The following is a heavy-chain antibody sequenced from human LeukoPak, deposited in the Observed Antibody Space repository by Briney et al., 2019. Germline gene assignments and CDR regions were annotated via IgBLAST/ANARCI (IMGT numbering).Heavy chain of an antibody. V-gene: IGHV3-74*01. Sequence: GGSLRLSCAASGFTFSSYWMHWVRQAPGKGLVWVSRINSDGSSTSYADSVKGRFTISRDNAKNTLYLQMNSLRAEDTAVYYCVRDATTRSAFDIWGQGTMVTVPS. CDR3: VRDATTRSAFDI. CDR1: GFTFSSYW. CDR2: INSDGSST. J-gene: IGHJ3*02. D-gene: IGHD5-12*01.